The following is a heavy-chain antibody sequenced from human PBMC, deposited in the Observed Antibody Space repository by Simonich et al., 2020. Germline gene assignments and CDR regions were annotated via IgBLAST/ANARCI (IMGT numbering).Heavy chain of an antibody. Sequence: EVQLVESGGGLVKPGGSLRLSCAASGFTFSNAWMSWVRQAPGKGREGVGRIKSKTDGGTTDYAAPVKGRFTISRDDSKNTLYLQMNSLKTEDTAVYYCTTGWYGGNSGAFDIWGQGTMVTVSS. D-gene: IGHD2-21*02. V-gene: IGHV3-15*01. CDR1: GFTFSNAW. CDR2: IKSKTDGGTT. J-gene: IGHJ3*02. CDR3: TTGWYGGNSGAFDI.